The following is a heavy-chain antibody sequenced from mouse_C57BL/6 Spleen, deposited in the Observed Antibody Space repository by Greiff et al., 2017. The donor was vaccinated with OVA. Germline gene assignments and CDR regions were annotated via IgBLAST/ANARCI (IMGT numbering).Heavy chain of an antibody. CDR3: ARDDYGSS. J-gene: IGHJ3*01. CDR1: GYSITSGYY. D-gene: IGHD1-1*01. V-gene: IGHV3-6*01. CDR2: ISYDGSN. Sequence: EVHLVESGPGLVKPSQSLSLTCSVTGYSITSGYYWNWIRQFPGNKLEWMGYISYDGSNNYNPSLKNRISITRDTSKNQFFLKLNSVTTEDTATYYCARDDYGSSWGQGTLVTVSA.